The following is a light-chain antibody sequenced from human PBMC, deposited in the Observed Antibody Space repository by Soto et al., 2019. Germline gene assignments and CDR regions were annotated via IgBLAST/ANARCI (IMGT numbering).Light chain of an antibody. V-gene: IGKV3-20*01. CDR1: QSVSSNF. J-gene: IGKJ2*01. CDR2: GVS. Sequence: EIVLTQSPGTLSLSPGERATLSCRASQSVSSNFFAWYQQKPGQAPRLLIYGVSRRATGIPDRFSGSASETDFTLTISRLEPEDFAIYYCQQYGSSPLTFGQGTKLEIK. CDR3: QQYGSSPLT.